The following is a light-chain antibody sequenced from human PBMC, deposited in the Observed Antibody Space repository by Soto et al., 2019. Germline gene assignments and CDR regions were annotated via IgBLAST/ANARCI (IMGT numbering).Light chain of an antibody. Sequence: DIVMTQSPDSLAVSLGERATINCKSSQSVLYSSNNKNYLAWYQQKPGQPPKLLIYWASTRESGVPDRFSGSGSGTDFTLTVISLPAEDVAVYYCQQYYSTPLTFGGGTKVEIK. CDR1: QSVLYSSNNKNY. J-gene: IGKJ4*01. V-gene: IGKV4-1*01. CDR2: WAS. CDR3: QQYYSTPLT.